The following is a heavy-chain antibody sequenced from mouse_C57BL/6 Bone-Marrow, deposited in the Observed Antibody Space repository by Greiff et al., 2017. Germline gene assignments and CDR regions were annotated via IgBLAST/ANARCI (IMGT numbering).Heavy chain of an antibody. V-gene: IGHV14-4*01. CDR1: GFNIKDDY. CDR2: LDPENGDT. CDR3: TRGVLTDY. Sequence: VQLKESGAELVRPGASVKLSCTASGFNIKDDYMHWVKQRPEQGLEWIGWLDPENGDTEYASKFQGKATITADTSSNTAYLQLSSLTSEDTAVYYCTRGVLTDYWGQGTTLTVSA. D-gene: IGHD2-14*01. J-gene: IGHJ2*01.